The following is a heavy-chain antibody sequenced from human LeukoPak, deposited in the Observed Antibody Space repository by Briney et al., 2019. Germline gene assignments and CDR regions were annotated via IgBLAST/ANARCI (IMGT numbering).Heavy chain of an antibody. CDR2: IKEDGSDK. CDR1: GFIFSNYW. J-gene: IGHJ4*02. Sequence: PGGSLRLSREATGFIFSNYWMAWVRQAPGKGLEWVANIKEDGSDKNYVVSMEGRFTISRDNAKNSLYLQMNSVRVEDTAVYYCATDAAYGYDRFDHWGQGTQVTVSS. CDR3: ATDAAYGYDRFDH. D-gene: IGHD2-15*01. V-gene: IGHV3-7*01.